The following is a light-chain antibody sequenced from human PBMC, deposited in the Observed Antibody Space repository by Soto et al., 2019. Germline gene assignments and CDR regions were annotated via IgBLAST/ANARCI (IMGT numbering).Light chain of an antibody. Sequence: DIQMTQSPSTLSASVGDRVTITCRASQTISHWLAWYQQKPGKAPKLLMHAASRLEDGVPSRFSGSGSETDFTLTITSLQPDDFATYYCQQYNHYSPYTFGQGTKLEIK. V-gene: IGKV1-5*01. J-gene: IGKJ2*01. CDR1: QTISHW. CDR2: AAS. CDR3: QQYNHYSPYT.